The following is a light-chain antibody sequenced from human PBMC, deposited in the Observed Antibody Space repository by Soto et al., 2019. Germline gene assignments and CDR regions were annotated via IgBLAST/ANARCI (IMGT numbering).Light chain of an antibody. V-gene: IGKV1-5*01. CDR2: DAS. J-gene: IGKJ5*01. CDR3: QQYNSYPIT. CDR1: QRISSW. Sequence: DIQMTQSPSTLSASVGDRVTITCRASQRISSWLAWYQQKPGKAPKLLIYDASSLESGVPSRFSGSGSGTEFTLTISSLQPDDFATYCCQQYNSYPITVGQGTRLEIK.